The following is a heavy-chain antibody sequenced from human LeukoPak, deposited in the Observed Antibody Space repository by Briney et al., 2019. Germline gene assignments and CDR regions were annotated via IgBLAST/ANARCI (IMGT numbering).Heavy chain of an antibody. CDR3: AREKGFLTGYYMGYFDY. V-gene: IGHV3-53*01. CDR1: GFTVSSNY. CDR2: IYSGGST. Sequence: GGSLRLSCAASGFTVSSNYMSWVRQAPGKGLEWVSVIYSGGSTYYADSVKGRFTISRDNSKNTLYLQMNSLRAEDTAVYYCAREKGFLTGYYMGYFDYWGQGTLVTVSS. J-gene: IGHJ4*02. D-gene: IGHD3-9*01.